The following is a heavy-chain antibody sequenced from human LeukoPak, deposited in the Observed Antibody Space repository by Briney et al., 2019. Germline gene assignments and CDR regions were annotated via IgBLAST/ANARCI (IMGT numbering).Heavy chain of an antibody. V-gene: IGHV4/OR15-8*01. D-gene: IGHD2-2*01. Sequence: SETLSLTCAVSGGSISRTNWWSWVRQPPGKGLEWIGEVYHSGSSNYNPSLKSRVTISVDKSKNQFSLRLSSVTAADTAVYYCARGRDPLQPLDYWGQGTLVTVSS. CDR1: GGSISRTNW. CDR2: VYHSGSS. J-gene: IGHJ4*02. CDR3: ARGRDPLQPLDY.